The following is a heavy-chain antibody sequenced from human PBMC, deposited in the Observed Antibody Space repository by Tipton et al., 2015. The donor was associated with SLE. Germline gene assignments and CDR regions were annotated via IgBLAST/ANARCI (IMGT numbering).Heavy chain of an antibody. D-gene: IGHD3-3*01. CDR2: NYYSGST. Sequence: TLSLTCTVSGGSISSYYWSWIRQPPGKGLEWIGYNYYSGSTNYNPSLKSRVTISLDTSKNQFSLKLSSVTAADTAVYYCARETKYDFSYGFDYWGQGTLVTVSS. V-gene: IGHV4-59*01. J-gene: IGHJ4*02. CDR3: ARETKYDFSYGFDY. CDR1: GGSISSYY.